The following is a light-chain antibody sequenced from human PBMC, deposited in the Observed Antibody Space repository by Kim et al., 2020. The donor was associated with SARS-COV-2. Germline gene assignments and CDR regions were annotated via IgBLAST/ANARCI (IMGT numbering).Light chain of an antibody. Sequence: ASTGYRITITCRATLGISNYLAWYQQKPGKAPNLLIYAASTLQSGVPSRFSGSGSGTDFTLTISYLQSEDFATYYCQQYYTYPQTFGQGTKVDIK. J-gene: IGKJ1*01. V-gene: IGKV1-8*01. CDR3: QQYYTYPQT. CDR1: LGISNY. CDR2: AAS.